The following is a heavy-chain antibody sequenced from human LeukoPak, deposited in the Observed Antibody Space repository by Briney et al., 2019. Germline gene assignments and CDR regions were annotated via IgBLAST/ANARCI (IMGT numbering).Heavy chain of an antibody. V-gene: IGHV3-21*01. J-gene: IGHJ4*02. CDR3: ARPYGSGSYYMDY. CDR1: GFTFSSYS. D-gene: IGHD3-10*01. Sequence: KPGGSLRLSCAASGFTFSSYSMNWVRQAPGKGLEWVSSISSSSYIYYADSVKGRFTISRDNAKNSLYLQMNSLRAEDTAVYYCARPYGSGSYYMDYWGQGTLVTVSS. CDR2: ISSSSYI.